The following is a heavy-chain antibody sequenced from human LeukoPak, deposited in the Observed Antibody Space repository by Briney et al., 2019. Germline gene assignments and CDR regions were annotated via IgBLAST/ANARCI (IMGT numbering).Heavy chain of an antibody. CDR1: GFTVSNSY. J-gene: IGHJ4*02. CDR3: ARETPEYD. V-gene: IGHV3-66*01. CDR2: IYSGGGT. Sequence: GGSLRLSCAASGFTVSNSYMNWVRQAPGKGLEWVSLIYSGGGTYYADSVKGRFTISRDNSKNTLYLQMNSLRAEDTAVYYCARETPEYDWGQGTLVTVSS. D-gene: IGHD1-14*01.